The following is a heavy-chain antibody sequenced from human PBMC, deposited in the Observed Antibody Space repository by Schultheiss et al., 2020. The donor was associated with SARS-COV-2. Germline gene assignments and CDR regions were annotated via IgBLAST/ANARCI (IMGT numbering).Heavy chain of an antibody. J-gene: IGHJ4*02. D-gene: IGHD7-27*01. Sequence: GGSLRLSCAASGFTFSSYAMNWVRQPPGRGLMWVSRINSDGSDAIYADSAKGRFTISRDNAKNSLYLQMNSLRAEDTAVYYCAKDVNWENGYWGQGTLVTVSS. V-gene: IGHV3-74*01. CDR1: GFTFSSYA. CDR3: AKDVNWENGY. CDR2: INSDGSDA.